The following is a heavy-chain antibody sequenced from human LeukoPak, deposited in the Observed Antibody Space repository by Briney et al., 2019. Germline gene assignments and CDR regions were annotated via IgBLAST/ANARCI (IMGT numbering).Heavy chain of an antibody. Sequence: PSETLSLTCAVYGGSFSGYYWSWIRQPPGKGLEWIGEINHSGSTNYNPSLKSGVTISVATSEHQFSLKLSSVTAADTAVYYCARLYGSGSYFPQRYYYYMDVWGKGTTVTISS. J-gene: IGHJ6*03. D-gene: IGHD3-10*01. CDR3: ARLYGSGSYFPQRYYYYMDV. CDR2: INHSGST. CDR1: GGSFSGYY. V-gene: IGHV4-34*01.